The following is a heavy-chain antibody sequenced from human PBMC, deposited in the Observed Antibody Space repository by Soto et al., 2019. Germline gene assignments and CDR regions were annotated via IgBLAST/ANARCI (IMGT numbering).Heavy chain of an antibody. CDR2: ISSSSSYI. CDR1: GFTFSSYS. CDR3: ARDQGYSSSPWGRYYYYNGMDV. V-gene: IGHV3-21*01. D-gene: IGHD6-6*01. J-gene: IGHJ6*02. Sequence: EVQLVESGGGLVKPGGSLRLSCAASGFTFSSYSMNWVRQAPGKGLEWVSSISSSSSYIYYADSVKGRFTISRDNAKNSLYLQMNCLRAEDTAVYYCARDQGYSSSPWGRYYYYNGMDVWGQGTTVTVSS.